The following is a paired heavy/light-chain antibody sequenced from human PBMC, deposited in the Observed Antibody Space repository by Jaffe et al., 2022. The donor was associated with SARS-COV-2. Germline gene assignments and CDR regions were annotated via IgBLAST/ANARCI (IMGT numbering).Heavy chain of an antibody. J-gene: IGHJ4*02. V-gene: IGHV4-31*03. Sequence: QVQLQESGPGLLRPSQTLSLTCTVSGGSMRGSAYWTWVRQFPGKGLEWIGYTDYKGATIYNPSLKSRLSMSVARSKTQFSLEVNSVTAADTAMYYCARVTVAPAVITFDSWGPGTLVTVSS. CDR2: TDYKGAT. CDR1: GGSMRGSAY. D-gene: IGHD4-17*01. CDR3: ARVTVAPAVITFDS.
Light chain of an antibody. CDR3: GTWDNGLSVAV. Sequence: QSVLTQPPSVSAAPGQTVTISCSGSDSNIGSNSVSWYQHLPGTAPKLLIYETDKRPSGIPDRFSGSRSGSSATLGITGLQTGDEADYFCGTWDNGLSVAVFGGGTKVTVL. J-gene: IGLJ3*02. CDR1: DSNIGSNS. CDR2: ETD. V-gene: IGLV1-51*01.